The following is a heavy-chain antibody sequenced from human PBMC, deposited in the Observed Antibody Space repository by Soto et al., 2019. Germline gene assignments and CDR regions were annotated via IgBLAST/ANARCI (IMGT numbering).Heavy chain of an antibody. CDR2: ISGSGGST. D-gene: IGHD5-18*01. Sequence: EVQLLESGGGLVQPGGSLRLSCAASGFTFSSYVMSWVRQAPGKGLEWVSAISGSGGSTYYADSVKGRFTISRDNSKNTLYLQMNSLRAEDTAVYYCAKAYGYKAETYWYFDLWGRGTLVTVSS. CDR1: GFTFSSYV. V-gene: IGHV3-23*01. J-gene: IGHJ2*01. CDR3: AKAYGYKAETYWYFDL.